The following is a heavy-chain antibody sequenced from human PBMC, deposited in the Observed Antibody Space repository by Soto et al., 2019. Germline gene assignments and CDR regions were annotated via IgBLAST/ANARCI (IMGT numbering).Heavy chain of an antibody. CDR2: INPSGGST. D-gene: IGHD2-8*01. CDR3: ARDYESGRYCTNGVCYTPFSYYYGMDV. CDR1: GYTFTSYY. Sequence: GASVKVSCKASGYTFTSYYMHWVRQAPGQGLEWMGIINPSGGSTSYAQKFQGRVTMTRDTSTSTVYMELSSLRSEDTAVYYCARDYESGRYCTNGVCYTPFSYYYGMDVWGQGTTVTVSS. V-gene: IGHV1-46*01. J-gene: IGHJ6*02.